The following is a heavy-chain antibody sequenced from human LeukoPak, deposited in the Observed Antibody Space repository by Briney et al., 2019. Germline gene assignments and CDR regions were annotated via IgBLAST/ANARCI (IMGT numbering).Heavy chain of an antibody. CDR1: GFTFSSYA. Sequence: GGSLRLSCAASGFTFSSYAMSWVRQAPGKGLEWVSAISGSGGSTYYADSVKGRFTISRDNSKNTLYLQMNSLRAEDTAVYYCAKGPRYCSSTSCYIVPGVFDYWGQGTLVTVSS. CDR3: AKGPRYCSSTSCYIVPGVFDY. V-gene: IGHV3-23*01. D-gene: IGHD2-2*01. J-gene: IGHJ4*02. CDR2: ISGSGGST.